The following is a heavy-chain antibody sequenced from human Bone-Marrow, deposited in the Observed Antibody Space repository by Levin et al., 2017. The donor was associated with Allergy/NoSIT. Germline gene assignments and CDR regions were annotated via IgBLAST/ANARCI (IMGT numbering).Heavy chain of an antibody. CDR3: ARGDSRRLLDY. V-gene: IGHV1-2*02. CDR2: INPSSGDT. D-gene: IGHD6-13*01. CDR1: GYILTSHY. Sequence: GESLKISCKASGYILTSHYIHWVRQAPGQGLEWLGWINPSSGDTTYSQKFQGAGTMTRDTAMNTAYMEVNGLESADTAGYYCARGDSRRLLDYWGEATLVTVSA. J-gene: IGHJ4*02.